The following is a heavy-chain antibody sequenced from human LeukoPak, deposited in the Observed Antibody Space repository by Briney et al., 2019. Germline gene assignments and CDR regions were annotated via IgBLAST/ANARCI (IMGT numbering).Heavy chain of an antibody. Sequence: GGSLRLSCAASGFTFSSYEMNWVRQAPGDWLESVSYISSSGSTIYYADSVRGRFTISRDNAKNSLYLQMHSLRAEDTAVYYCARDACSYGYDCGMDVWGQGTTVTVSS. V-gene: IGHV3-48*03. CDR3: ARDACSYGYDCGMDV. D-gene: IGHD5-18*01. J-gene: IGHJ6*02. CDR2: ISSSGSTI. CDR1: GFTFSSYE.